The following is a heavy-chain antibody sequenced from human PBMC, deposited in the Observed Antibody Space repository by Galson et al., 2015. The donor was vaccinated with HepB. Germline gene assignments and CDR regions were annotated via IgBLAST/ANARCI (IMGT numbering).Heavy chain of an antibody. CDR2: IYHSGST. J-gene: IGHJ6*03. Sequence: TLSLTCAVSGGSISSGGYSWSWIRQPPGKGLEWIGYIYHSGSTYYNPSLKSRVTISVDRSKNQFSLKLSSVTAADTAVYYCARGGAWGRPKNYCSSTSCYGRAPYYMDVWGKGTTVTVSS. CDR1: GGSISSGGYS. D-gene: IGHD2-2*01. V-gene: IGHV4-30-2*01. CDR3: ARGGAWGRPKNYCSSTSCYGRAPYYMDV.